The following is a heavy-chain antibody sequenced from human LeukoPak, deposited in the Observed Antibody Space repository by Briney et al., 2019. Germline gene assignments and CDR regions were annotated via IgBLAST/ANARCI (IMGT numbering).Heavy chain of an antibody. V-gene: IGHV1-69*13. CDR3: ARESRVGATPFDY. CDR2: IIPISGTA. J-gene: IGHJ4*02. CDR1: GGTFSSYA. D-gene: IGHD1-26*01. Sequence: ASVKVSCKASGGTFSSYAISWVRQAPGQGLEWMGGIIPISGTANYAQKFQGRVTITADESTSTAYMELSSLRSEDTAVYHCARESRVGATPFDYWGQGTLVTVSS.